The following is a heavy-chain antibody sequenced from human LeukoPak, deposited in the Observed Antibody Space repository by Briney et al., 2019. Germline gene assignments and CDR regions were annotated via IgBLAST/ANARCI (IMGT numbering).Heavy chain of an antibody. V-gene: IGHV4-38-2*01. CDR1: GYSISSGYY. J-gene: IGHJ4*02. CDR2: IYHSGST. CDR3: ARALGGGYSSGWYYFDY. D-gene: IGHD6-19*01. Sequence: SETLSLTCAASGYSISSGYYWGWIRQPPGKGLEWIGSIYHSGSTYYNPSLKSRVTISVDTSKNQFSLKLSSVTAADTAVYYCARALGGGYSSGWYYFDYWGQGTLVTVSS.